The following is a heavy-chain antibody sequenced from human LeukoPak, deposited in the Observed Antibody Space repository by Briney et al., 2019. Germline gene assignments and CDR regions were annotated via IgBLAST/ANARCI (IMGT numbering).Heavy chain of an antibody. V-gene: IGHV3-23*01. CDR3: AKGPLTYYYDSSGYYYVD. J-gene: IGHJ4*02. CDR1: GFTFSSYA. D-gene: IGHD3-22*01. CDR2: ISGSGGST. Sequence: GGSLRLSCAASGFTFSSYAMSCVRQAPGRGVGWGSAISGSGGSTYYADSVKGRFTISRDNSKNTLYLQMNSLRAEDTAVYYCAKGPLTYYYDSSGYYYVDWGQGTLVTVSS.